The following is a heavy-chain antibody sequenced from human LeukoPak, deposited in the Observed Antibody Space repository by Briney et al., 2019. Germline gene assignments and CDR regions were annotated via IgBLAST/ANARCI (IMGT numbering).Heavy chain of an antibody. CDR1: GFTFSTYS. Sequence: GGSLRLSCAASGFTFSTYSMNWVRQAPGKGLEWVSSISSGSSYIYYADSVKGRCTISRDNAKNSLYLQMNSLRAEDTAVYYCARVGGGYCSGGSCYHFDYWGQGTLVTVSS. CDR3: ARVGGGYCSGGSCYHFDY. CDR2: ISSGSSYI. D-gene: IGHD2-15*01. J-gene: IGHJ4*02. V-gene: IGHV3-21*01.